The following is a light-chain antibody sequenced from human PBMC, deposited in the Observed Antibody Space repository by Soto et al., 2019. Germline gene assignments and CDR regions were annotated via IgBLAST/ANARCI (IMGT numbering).Light chain of an antibody. Sequence: DIQMTQSPSSLSASVGDRVAITCQASQDISNFLNWYQQKPGKAPKLLTYDASDLETGVPSRFSGSGSGTDFTFTISNLQPEDFATYYCQQYDSIPFTVGPGTKVDFK. CDR2: DAS. CDR1: QDISNF. CDR3: QQYDSIPFT. J-gene: IGKJ3*01. V-gene: IGKV1-33*01.